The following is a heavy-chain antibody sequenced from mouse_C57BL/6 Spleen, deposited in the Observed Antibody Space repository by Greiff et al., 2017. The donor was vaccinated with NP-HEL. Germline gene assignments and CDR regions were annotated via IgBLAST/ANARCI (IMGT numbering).Heavy chain of an antibody. V-gene: IGHV1-69*01. Sequence: VQLQQPGAELVMPGASVKLSCKASGYTFTSYWMHWVKQRPGQGLEWIGEIDPSDSYTNYNQKFKGKSTLTVDKSSSTAYMQLSSLTSEDSAVYYCARDYGYPYYFDYWGQGTTLTVSS. CDR3: ARDYGYPYYFDY. J-gene: IGHJ2*01. CDR2: IDPSDSYT. CDR1: GYTFTSYW. D-gene: IGHD2-2*01.